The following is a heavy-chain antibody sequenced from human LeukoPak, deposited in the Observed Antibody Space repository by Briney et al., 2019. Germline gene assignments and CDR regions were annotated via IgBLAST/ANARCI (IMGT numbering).Heavy chain of an antibody. CDR1: GFTFSAND. CDR3: AKAANYDILTGYYLDY. D-gene: IGHD3-9*01. CDR2: ITGGGDTT. Sequence: PGGSLRLSCAASGFTFSANDMTWVRQAPGKGLEWVSAITGGGDTTYYADSVKGRFTISRDNSKNTLYLQMNNLRAEDTAIYYCAKAANYDILTGYYLDYWGQGTLVTVSS. J-gene: IGHJ4*02. V-gene: IGHV3-23*01.